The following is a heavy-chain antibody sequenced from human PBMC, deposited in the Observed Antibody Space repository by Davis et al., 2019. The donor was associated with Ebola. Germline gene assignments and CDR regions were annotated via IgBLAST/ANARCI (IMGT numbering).Heavy chain of an antibody. Sequence: SVKVSCKASGGTFSSYAISWVRQAPGQGLEWMGGIIPIFGTANYAQKFQGRVTITADESTSTAYMELSSLRSEDTAVYYCARAVSYGGEPEDAFDIWGQGTMVTVSS. CDR3: ARAVSYGGEPEDAFDI. CDR2: IIPIFGTA. J-gene: IGHJ3*02. CDR1: GGTFSSYA. D-gene: IGHD4-23*01. V-gene: IGHV1-69*13.